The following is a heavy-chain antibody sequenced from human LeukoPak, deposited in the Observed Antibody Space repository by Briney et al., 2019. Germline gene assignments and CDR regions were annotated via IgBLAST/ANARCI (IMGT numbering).Heavy chain of an antibody. CDR1: GFTVSSNY. CDR3: AGDKTTGGWYEFDY. V-gene: IGHV3-53*01. Sequence: GGSLRLSCAASGFTVSSNYMSWVRQGPGKGLECVSVISNDGDTYYADSVKGRFTISRDTSKNTVSLQMNSLRAEDTAVYYCAGDKTTGGWYEFDYWGQGALVTVSS. D-gene: IGHD6-19*01. J-gene: IGHJ4*02. CDR2: ISNDGDT.